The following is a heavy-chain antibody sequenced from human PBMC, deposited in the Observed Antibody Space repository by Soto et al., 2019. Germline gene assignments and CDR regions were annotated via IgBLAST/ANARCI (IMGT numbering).Heavy chain of an antibody. CDR1: GGSISSGGYY. J-gene: IGHJ4*02. D-gene: IGHD5-12*01. CDR3: ARGSYGRYGHHFAY. Sequence: QVQLQESGPGLVKPSQTLSLTCTVSGGSISSGGYYWSWIRQHPGKGLEWIGYIYYSGSTYYNPSHKLLVTIPVDTSKNQFSLKLSSVTVADTSVYYCARGSYGRYGHHFAYWVQGTLVTVSS. CDR2: IYYSGST. V-gene: IGHV4-31*01.